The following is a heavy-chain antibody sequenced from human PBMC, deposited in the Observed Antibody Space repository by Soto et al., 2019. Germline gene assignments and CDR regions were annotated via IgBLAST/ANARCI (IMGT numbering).Heavy chain of an antibody. Sequence: VASVKVSCKASGGTFNSYAINWVRQAPGQGLEWMGGIIPMFGTANYAQKFQGRVTITADEFTSTAYMELSSLRSEDTAVYYCARHPRYYDFWSGYSHYFDYWGQGTLVTVSS. J-gene: IGHJ4*02. V-gene: IGHV1-69*13. D-gene: IGHD3-3*01. CDR2: IIPMFGTA. CDR3: ARHPRYYDFWSGYSHYFDY. CDR1: GGTFNSYA.